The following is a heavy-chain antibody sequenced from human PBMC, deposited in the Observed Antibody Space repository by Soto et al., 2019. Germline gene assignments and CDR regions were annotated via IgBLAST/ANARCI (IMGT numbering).Heavy chain of an antibody. CDR3: ASPKVAANAFDI. J-gene: IGHJ3*02. CDR2: ISSSSSYI. D-gene: IGHD2-15*01. Sequence: VGSLRLSCAASGFTFSSYSMNWVRQAPGKGLEWVSSISSSSSYIYYADSVKGRFTISRDNAKNSLYLQMNSLRAEDTAVYYCASPKVAANAFDIWGQGTMVTVSS. CDR1: GFTFSSYS. V-gene: IGHV3-21*01.